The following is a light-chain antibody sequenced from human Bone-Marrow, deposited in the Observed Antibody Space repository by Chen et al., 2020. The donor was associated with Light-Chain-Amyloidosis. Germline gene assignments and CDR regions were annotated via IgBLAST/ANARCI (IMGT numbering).Light chain of an antibody. J-gene: IGLJ2*01. V-gene: IGLV3-21*04. CDR2: NDS. CDR3: RVWGNTSDRVV. CDR1: NIGRKS. Sequence: YVLTQAPSVSVAPGKTARSTCGGNNIGRKSVHWYQQKPGQAPVVVIYNDSDRPSGIRERFSGSTSGTAGPLAISRVGAGDEADYYCRVWGNTSDRVVFGGGTKLTVL.